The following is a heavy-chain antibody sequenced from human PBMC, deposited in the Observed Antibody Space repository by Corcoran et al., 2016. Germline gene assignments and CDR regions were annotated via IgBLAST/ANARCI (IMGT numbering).Heavy chain of an antibody. CDR3: AREPTMVRGDPRNYYYYYGMDV. V-gene: IGHV3-7*03. CDR2: IKQDGSEK. CDR1: GFTFSSYW. J-gene: IGHJ6*02. Sequence: EVQLVESGGGLVQPGGSLRLSCAASGFTFSSYWMSWVRQAPGKGLEWVANIKQDGSEKYYVDSVKGRFTISRDNAKTSLYLQMNSLRAEDTAVYYWAREPTMVRGDPRNYYYYYGMDVWGQGTTVTVSS. D-gene: IGHD3-10*01.